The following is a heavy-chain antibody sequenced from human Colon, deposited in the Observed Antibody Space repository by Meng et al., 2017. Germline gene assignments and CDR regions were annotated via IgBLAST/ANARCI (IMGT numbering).Heavy chain of an antibody. CDR1: GFIVSRNF. CDR2: IKGDGDIV. V-gene: IGHV3-74*02. Sequence: VQLVESACGLIQPGGSLRLSCKASGFIVSRNFLSWVRQAPGKGLVWVSRIKGDGDIVAYADSVKGRFTISRDNAKNTLYLQMNSLRVEDTAVYHCAKSDWLDPWGQGTLVTVSS. J-gene: IGHJ5*02. CDR3: AKSDWLDP.